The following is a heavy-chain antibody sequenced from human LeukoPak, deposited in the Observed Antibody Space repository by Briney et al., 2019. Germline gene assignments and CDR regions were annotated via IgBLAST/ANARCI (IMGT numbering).Heavy chain of an antibody. J-gene: IGHJ4*02. Sequence: GGSLRLSCAASGFTFSSYAMSWVRQAPGKGLEWVSTLSGSGGNTYYADSVKGRVTISRDNSKNTLYLQMNSLRAEDTAVYHCARGSYYYDSADYFDYWGQGTLVTVSS. CDR1: GFTFSSYA. CDR2: LSGSGGNT. D-gene: IGHD3-22*01. V-gene: IGHV3-23*01. CDR3: ARGSYYYDSADYFDY.